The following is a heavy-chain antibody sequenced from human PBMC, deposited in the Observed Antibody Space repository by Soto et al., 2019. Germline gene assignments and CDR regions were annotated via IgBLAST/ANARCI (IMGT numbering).Heavy chain of an antibody. CDR1: GYTFTSYA. CDR3: ARDKESVITFGGPFPFDP. CDR2: INAGNGNT. D-gene: IGHD3-16*01. J-gene: IGHJ5*02. V-gene: IGHV1-3*01. Sequence: ASVKVSCKASGYTFTSYAMHWVRQAPGQRLEWMGWINAGNGNTKYSQKFQGRVTITRDTSASTAYMELSSLRSEDTAVYYCARDKESVITFGGPFPFDPWGQGTLVTVSS.